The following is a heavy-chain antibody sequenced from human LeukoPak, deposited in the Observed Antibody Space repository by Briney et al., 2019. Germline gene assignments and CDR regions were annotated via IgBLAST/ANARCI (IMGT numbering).Heavy chain of an antibody. CDR2: IYSGGST. J-gene: IGHJ6*03. D-gene: IGHD3-22*01. CDR3: ARGHDSSGYTWGDYYYYMDV. CDR1: GFTVSSNY. Sequence: GGSLSLSCAASGFTVSSNYMSWVRQAPGKGLEWVSVIYSGGSTYYADSVKGRFTISRDNSKNTLYLQMNSLRAEDTAVYYYARGHDSSGYTWGDYYYYMDVWGKGTTVTVSS. V-gene: IGHV3-53*01.